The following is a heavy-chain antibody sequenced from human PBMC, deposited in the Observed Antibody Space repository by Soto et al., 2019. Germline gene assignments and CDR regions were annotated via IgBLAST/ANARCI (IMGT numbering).Heavy chain of an antibody. J-gene: IGHJ4*02. D-gene: IGHD7-27*01. CDR1: GGSISNHY. CDR3: TRANWYSEY. Sequence: QVQLQESGPGLVKPSETLSLTCTVSGGSISNHYWSWIRQPPGKGLEWIGYIYYNGNTNYNPSLKSRVTMSVDASMHQISLKLSSVTAADTAIYYCTRANWYSEYWGQGTLVTVSS. V-gene: IGHV4-59*11. CDR2: IYYNGNT.